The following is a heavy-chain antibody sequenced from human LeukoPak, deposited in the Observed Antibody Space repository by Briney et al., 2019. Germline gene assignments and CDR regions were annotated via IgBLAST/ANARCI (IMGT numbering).Heavy chain of an antibody. V-gene: IGHV3-30*01. D-gene: IGHD5-18*01. Sequence: DSVKGRFTISRDNSKNTLYLQMNSLRAEDTAVYYCASETAVDTAMVDDYWGQGTLVTVSS. CDR3: ASETAVDTAMVDDY. J-gene: IGHJ4*02.